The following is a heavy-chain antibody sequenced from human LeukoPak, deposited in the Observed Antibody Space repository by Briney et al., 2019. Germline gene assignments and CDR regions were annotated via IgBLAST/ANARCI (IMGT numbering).Heavy chain of an antibody. V-gene: IGHV3-21*01. D-gene: IGHD6-6*01. CDR1: EFTFRSHS. CDR2: ISSSSSYI. Sequence: GGSLRLSCAGSEFTFRSHSMHWVRQAPGKGLEWVSSISSSSSYIYYADSVKGRFTISRDNAKNTLYLQMNSLRAEDTAVYYCARGGVYSTSAVDYWGQGTLVTVSS. J-gene: IGHJ4*02. CDR3: ARGGVYSTSAVDY.